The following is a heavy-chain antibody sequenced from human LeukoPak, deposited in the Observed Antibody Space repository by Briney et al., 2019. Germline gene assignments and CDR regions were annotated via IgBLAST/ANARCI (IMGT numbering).Heavy chain of an antibody. CDR3: ARDNGYFSVDY. D-gene: IGHD3-22*01. Sequence: PGGSLRLSCAASGFTFSSYWMTWARQAPGKGLEWVANIKQDESEKYCGDSVRGRFTISRDNAQNSLYLQMNSLRAEDTAVYYCARDNGYFSVDYWGQGTLVTVSS. CDR2: IKQDESEK. V-gene: IGHV3-7*01. J-gene: IGHJ4*02. CDR1: GFTFSSYW.